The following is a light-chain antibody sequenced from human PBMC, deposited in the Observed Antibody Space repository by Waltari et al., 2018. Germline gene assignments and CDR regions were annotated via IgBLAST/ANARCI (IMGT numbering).Light chain of an antibody. Sequence: QSVLTQPPSMSGAPGQRVTISCTGSSSNIGAGHDVHWYQVFPGTAPKLLIYGNSKRPSGVPDRLSGSKSATSAGRAVGGLQAEDGAEYYCQSFDIRLSGGVVFGGGTKVTVL. J-gene: IGLJ3*02. CDR3: QSFDIRLSGGVV. CDR2: GNS. V-gene: IGLV1-40*01. CDR1: SSNIGAGHD.